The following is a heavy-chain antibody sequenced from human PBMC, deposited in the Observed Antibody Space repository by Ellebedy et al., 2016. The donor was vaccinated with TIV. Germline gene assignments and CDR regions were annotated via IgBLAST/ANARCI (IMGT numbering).Heavy chain of an antibody. D-gene: IGHD6-19*01. CDR2: VTVSGGKT. CDR1: GFTFSSYA. V-gene: IGHV3-23*01. CDR3: AKQSVVGPSRCFDD. J-gene: IGHJ4*02. Sequence: GESLKISCAASGFTFSSYAMSWVRQAPGKGLEWVSTVTVSGGKTYYADSVKGRFSISRDNSKNTLFLQINSLRADDTAVYYCAKQSVVGPSRCFDDWGQGALVTGSS.